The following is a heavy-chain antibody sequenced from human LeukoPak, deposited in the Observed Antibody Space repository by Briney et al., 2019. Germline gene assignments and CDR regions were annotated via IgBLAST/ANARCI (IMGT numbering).Heavy chain of an antibody. J-gene: IGHJ5*02. Sequence: GGSLRLSCAASGFTFSNFALSWVRQSPGRGLEWVSTISGSGGNTYYADSVKGRFTISRDNSKNTLYLQMNSLRAEDTAVYYCAKDSLQYYYDTSGYYGNWFDPWGQGTLVTVSS. CDR2: ISGSGGNT. D-gene: IGHD3-22*01. CDR3: AKDSLQYYYDTSGYYGNWFDP. CDR1: GFTFSNFA. V-gene: IGHV3-23*01.